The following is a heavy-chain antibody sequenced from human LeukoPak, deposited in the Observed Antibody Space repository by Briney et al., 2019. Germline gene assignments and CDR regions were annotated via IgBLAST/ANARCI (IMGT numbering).Heavy chain of an antibody. V-gene: IGHV3-23*01. J-gene: IGHJ3*01. CDR1: GFTFSSYA. CDR3: AKRVPSRGSDV. Sequence: QAGGSLRLSCAASGFTFSSYAMSWVRQAPGKGLEWVSGISGSGGRTNYADSVKGRFTISRDSSKNTLYLQMNSLRAEDTAVYYCAKRVPSRGSDVWGQGTMVTVSS. CDR2: ISGSGGRT. D-gene: IGHD3-10*01.